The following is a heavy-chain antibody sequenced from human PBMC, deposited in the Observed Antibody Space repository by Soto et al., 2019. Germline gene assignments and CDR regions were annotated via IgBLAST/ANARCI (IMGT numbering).Heavy chain of an antibody. D-gene: IGHD3-16*01. CDR3: AKRAGGVIVP. CDR2: ISVSGGST. Sequence: PGRSLRLSCAASGFTFSSSGMSWVRQAPGKGLEWVSAISVSGGSTYNADSVKGRFTITRDNSKNTRYLQMNSRRAEDTAVYYCAKRAGGVIVPWGQGTLVTVSS. CDR1: GFTFSSSG. V-gene: IGHV3-23*01. J-gene: IGHJ5*02.